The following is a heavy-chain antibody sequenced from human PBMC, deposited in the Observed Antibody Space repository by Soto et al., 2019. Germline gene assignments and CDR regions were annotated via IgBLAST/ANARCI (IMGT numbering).Heavy chain of an antibody. CDR2: TIPIFGTA. J-gene: IGHJ6*02. Sequence: QAQLEQSGGEVKKPGSSVKVSCKASRVAFSKFIVTWVRQAPGLGLEWVGGTIPIFGTANYAQKFQGRVTITADESTSTSYLEVNNLRSGDTAVYYCAKVRYSSPMGYYYGMDVWGQGTTVTVSS. D-gene: IGHD6-19*01. CDR3: AKVRYSSPMGYYYGMDV. CDR1: RVAFSKFI. V-gene: IGHV1-69*01.